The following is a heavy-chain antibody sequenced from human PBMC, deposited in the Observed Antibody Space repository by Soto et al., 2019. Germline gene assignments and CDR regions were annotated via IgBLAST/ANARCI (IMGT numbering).Heavy chain of an antibody. V-gene: IGHV1-69*06. J-gene: IGHJ5*02. CDR1: GGTFSSYA. CDR2: IIPIFGTA. CDR3: GRVPIAVAGTGWFDP. D-gene: IGHD6-19*01. Sequence: QVQLVQSGAEVKKPGSSVKVSCKASGGTFSSYAISWVRQAPGQGLEWMGGIIPIFGTANSAQKFQGRVTLTADKSPSTAYMELSSLRSEDTAVYYCGRVPIAVAGTGWFDPWGQGTLVTVSS.